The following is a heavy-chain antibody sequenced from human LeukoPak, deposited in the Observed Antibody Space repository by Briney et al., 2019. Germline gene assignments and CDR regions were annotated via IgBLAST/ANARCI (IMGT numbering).Heavy chain of an antibody. CDR3: ARDGDGYNSSFDY. D-gene: IGHD5-24*01. J-gene: IGHJ4*02. V-gene: IGHV4-59*01. Sequence: PSETLSLTCTVSGGSISSYYWSWIRQPPGKGLEWIGYIYYSGSTNYNPSLKSRVTISVDTSKNQFSLKLSSVTAADTAVYYCARDGDGYNSSFDYWGQGTLVTVSS. CDR2: IYYSGST. CDR1: GGSISSYY.